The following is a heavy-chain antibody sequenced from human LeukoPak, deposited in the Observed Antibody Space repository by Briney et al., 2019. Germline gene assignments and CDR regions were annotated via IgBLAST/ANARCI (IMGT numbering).Heavy chain of an antibody. CDR2: IYSGGST. D-gene: IGHD2-2*01. CDR3: ASYIVVVPAATGWFDP. Sequence: GGSLGLSCAASGFTVSSNYMSWVRQAPGKGLEWVSVIYSGGSTYYADSVKGRFTISRDNSKNTLYLQMNSLRAEDTAVYYCASYIVVVPAATGWFDPWAREPWSPSPQ. V-gene: IGHV3-66*02. CDR1: GFTVSSNY. J-gene: IGHJ5*02.